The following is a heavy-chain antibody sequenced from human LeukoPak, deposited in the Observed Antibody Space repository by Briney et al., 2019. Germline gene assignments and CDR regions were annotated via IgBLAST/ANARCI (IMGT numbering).Heavy chain of an antibody. J-gene: IGHJ3*02. CDR1: GFTFSSYG. Sequence: PGRSLRLSCAASGFTFSSYGMHWVRQAPGKGLEWVAVIWYDGSNKYYADSVKGRFTIPRDNSKNTLYLQMNSLRAEDTAVYYCAKESAIHAFDIWGQGTMVTVSS. CDR2: IWYDGSNK. CDR3: AKESAIHAFDI. V-gene: IGHV3-33*06. D-gene: IGHD2-21*01.